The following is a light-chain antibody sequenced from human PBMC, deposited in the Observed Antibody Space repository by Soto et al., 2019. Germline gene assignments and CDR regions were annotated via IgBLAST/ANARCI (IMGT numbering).Light chain of an antibody. V-gene: IGKV3-20*01. Sequence: EIVLTQSPGTLSLSPGDRATLSCRASQSVSSSYLAWYQQKPGQAPRLLIYGASNRATGIPDRFSGSGSGTDFTLTISRREPEDFAVYYCQQSDGSRTFGQGTKVEIK. J-gene: IGKJ1*01. CDR2: GAS. CDR3: QQSDGSRT. CDR1: QSVSSSY.